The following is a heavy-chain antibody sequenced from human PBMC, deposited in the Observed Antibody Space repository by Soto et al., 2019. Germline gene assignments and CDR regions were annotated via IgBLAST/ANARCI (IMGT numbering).Heavy chain of an antibody. CDR3: ARDGQEGYDFWSGLDV. V-gene: IGHV4-4*02. Sequence: SETLSLTCAVSGGSISSSNWWSWVRQPPGKGLEWIGEIYHSGSTNYNPSLKSRVTISVDKSKNQFSLKLSSVTAADTAVYYCARDGQEGYDFWSGLDVWGQGTTVTVSS. D-gene: IGHD3-3*01. CDR1: GGSISSSNW. CDR2: IYHSGST. J-gene: IGHJ6*02.